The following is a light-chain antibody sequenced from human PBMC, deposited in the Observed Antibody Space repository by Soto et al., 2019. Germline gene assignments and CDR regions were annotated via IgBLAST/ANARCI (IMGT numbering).Light chain of an antibody. CDR1: QGISSY. V-gene: IGKV1-9*01. Sequence: IQLTQSPSSLSASVGDRVTITCRASQGISSYLGWYQQKPGKAPNLLIYDASTLHSGVPSRFSGGGPGTDFTLTISSLQPEDSATYYCQQYTNTNNPWMFGQGTKVDIK. CDR2: DAS. CDR3: QQYTNTNNPWM. J-gene: IGKJ1*01.